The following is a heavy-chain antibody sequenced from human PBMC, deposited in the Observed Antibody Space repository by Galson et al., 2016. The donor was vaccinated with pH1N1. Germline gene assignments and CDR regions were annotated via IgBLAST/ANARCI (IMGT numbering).Heavy chain of an antibody. Sequence: SLRLSCAGSGFTFNNYAMSWVRQAPGKGLEWISAVSGSGGTTYSADSVKGRFTISRDNSRNTLFLQMNGLRAEDTAVYYCAKDLLIPGMTPVINPDDYWGQGTLVTVSS. CDR1: GFTFNNYA. V-gene: IGHV3-23*01. D-gene: IGHD4-17*01. J-gene: IGHJ4*02. CDR3: AKDLLIPGMTPVINPDDY. CDR2: VSGSGGTT.